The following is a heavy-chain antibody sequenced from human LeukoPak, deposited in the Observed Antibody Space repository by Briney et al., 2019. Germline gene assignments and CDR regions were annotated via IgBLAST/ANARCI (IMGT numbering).Heavy chain of an antibody. Sequence: PSETLSLTCTVSGGSISSYYWSWIRQPAGKGLEWIGRIYTSGSTNYNPSLKSRVTMSVDTSKNQFSLKLSSVTAADTAVYYCAREASYCSGGSCYPAGVDYLGQGTLVTVSS. CDR3: AREASYCSGGSCYPAGVDY. D-gene: IGHD2-15*01. CDR1: GGSISSYY. J-gene: IGHJ4*02. V-gene: IGHV4-4*07. CDR2: IYTSGST.